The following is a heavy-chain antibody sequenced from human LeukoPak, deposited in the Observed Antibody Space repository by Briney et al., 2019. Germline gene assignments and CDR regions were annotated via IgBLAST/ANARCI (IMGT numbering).Heavy chain of an antibody. CDR2: INQHGNEK. CDR1: GFTFSSYW. J-gene: IGHJ4*02. CDR3: ARDARPNYETSGSGI. V-gene: IGHV3-7*01. Sequence: PGGCLRPSCATSGFTFSSYWVSGVRHAPGGGLGWVANINQHGNEKYYVDSVKGRFTISRDNAKNSLYLQMNSLRAEDTAVYYCARDARPNYETSGSGIWGQGTLVTVSS. D-gene: IGHD3-10*01.